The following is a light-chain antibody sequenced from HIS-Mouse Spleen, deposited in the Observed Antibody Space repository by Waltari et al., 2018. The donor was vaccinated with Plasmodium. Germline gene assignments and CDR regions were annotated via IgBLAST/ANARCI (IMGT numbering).Light chain of an antibody. CDR2: KDS. CDR3: QSADSSGTYRV. V-gene: IGLV3-25*03. Sequence: SYELTQPPSVSVSPGQTARITCSGDALPKQYAYWYPQRPAQAPVLVIYKDSERPSGIPERFSGSSSGTTVTLTISGVQAEDEADYYCQSADSSGTYRVFGGGTKLTVL. J-gene: IGLJ2*01. CDR1: ALPKQY.